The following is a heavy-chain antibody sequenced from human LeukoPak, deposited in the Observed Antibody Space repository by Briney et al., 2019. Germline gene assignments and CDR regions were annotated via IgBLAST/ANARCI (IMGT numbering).Heavy chain of an antibody. CDR2: NRNKGNSYTT. CDR1: GFTFSDHY. J-gene: IGHJ6*02. Sequence: PGGSLSLSCAASGFTFSDHYMDWVRQAPGKGLEWVGRNRNKGNSYTTEYAASVKGSFTISRDDSKNSLYLQMNSLKTEDTAVYYCARDGLNYYGSGRVYYYYGMDVWGQGTTVTVSS. V-gene: IGHV3-72*01. CDR3: ARDGLNYYGSGRVYYYYGMDV. D-gene: IGHD3-10*01.